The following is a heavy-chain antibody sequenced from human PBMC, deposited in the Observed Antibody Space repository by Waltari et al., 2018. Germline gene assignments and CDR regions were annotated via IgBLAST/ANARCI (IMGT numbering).Heavy chain of an antibody. CDR2: ISGSGGST. CDR3: AKDPVTMIVVDDY. CDR1: GFTFSSYA. Sequence: EVQLLESGGGLVQPGGSLRLSCSASGFTFSSYAMRWVRQAPGKGLEWVSAISGSGGSTYYADSVKGRFTISRDNSKNTLYLQMNSLRAEDTAVYYCAKDPVTMIVVDDYWGQGTLVTVSS. V-gene: IGHV3-23*01. D-gene: IGHD3-22*01. J-gene: IGHJ4*02.